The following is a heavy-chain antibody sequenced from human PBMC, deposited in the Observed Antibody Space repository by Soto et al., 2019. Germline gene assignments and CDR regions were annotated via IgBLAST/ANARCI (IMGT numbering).Heavy chain of an antibody. Sequence: GGSLILSCAASGFTFRSYAMSWVRQAPGKGLEWVSGISGSGISTHYADSVKGRFTVSRDNSKNTLYLQMNSLRAEDTAVYYCARDRVESGYPEYFQHWGQGT. CDR2: ISGSGIST. D-gene: IGHD3-22*01. J-gene: IGHJ1*01. CDR3: ARDRVESGYPEYFQH. V-gene: IGHV3-23*01. CDR1: GFTFRSYA.